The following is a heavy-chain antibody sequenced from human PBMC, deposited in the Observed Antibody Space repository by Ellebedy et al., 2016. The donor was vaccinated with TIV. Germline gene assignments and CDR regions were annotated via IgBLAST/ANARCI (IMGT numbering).Heavy chain of an antibody. CDR1: GYTLTELS. D-gene: IGHD6-19*01. Sequence: AASVKVSCKVFGYTLTELSMHWVRQAPGNGLDWMGGFDPEDGETIYAQKFQGRVTMTEDTSTDTAYMELSSLRSEDTAVYYCATDIAGAVAAYYYHGMDVWGQGTTVTVSS. CDR2: FDPEDGET. J-gene: IGHJ6*02. CDR3: ATDIAGAVAAYYYHGMDV. V-gene: IGHV1-24*01.